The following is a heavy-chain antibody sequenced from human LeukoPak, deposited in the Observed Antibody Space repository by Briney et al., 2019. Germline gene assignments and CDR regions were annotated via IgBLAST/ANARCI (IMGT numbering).Heavy chain of an antibody. CDR2: IKQDGSEK. Sequence: GGSLGLSCAGSGFIFSSYWMSWVRQAPGKGLEWVANIKQDGSEKFYVDSVKGRFTISRDNAKNSLYLQMNPLRAEDTAVYYCARDLPDYWGQGTLVTVSS. V-gene: IGHV3-7*01. J-gene: IGHJ4*02. CDR3: ARDLPDY. CDR1: GFIFSSYW.